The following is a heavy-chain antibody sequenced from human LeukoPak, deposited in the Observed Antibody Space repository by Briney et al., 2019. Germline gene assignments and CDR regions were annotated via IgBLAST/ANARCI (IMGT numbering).Heavy chain of an antibody. CDR3: ARLGERYCSGGSCYVSDY. D-gene: IGHD2-15*01. J-gene: IGHJ4*02. CDR2: INPSGGST. CDR1: GYNLTNYG. V-gene: IGHV1-46*01. Sequence: GASVKVSCKASGYNLTNYGINWVRQAPGQGLEWVGLINPSGGSTTYAQKFQGRVTMTRDMSTSTVYMELSSLRSEDTAVYYCARLGERYCSGGSCYVSDYWGQGTLVTVSP.